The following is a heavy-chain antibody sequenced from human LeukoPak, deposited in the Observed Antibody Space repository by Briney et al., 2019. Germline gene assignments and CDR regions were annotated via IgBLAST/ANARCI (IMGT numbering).Heavy chain of an antibody. D-gene: IGHD3-9*01. J-gene: IGHJ4*02. CDR1: GYTLTSYG. V-gene: IGHV1-18*01. CDR2: ISAYNGNT. CDR3: ARDPLDYYDILTGYLGNFDY. Sequence: ASVKVSCKASGYTLTSYGISWVRQAPGQGLEWMGWISAYNGNTNYAQKLQGRVTMTTDTSTSTAYMELRSLRSDDTAVYYCARDPLDYYDILTGYLGNFDYWGQGTLVTVSS.